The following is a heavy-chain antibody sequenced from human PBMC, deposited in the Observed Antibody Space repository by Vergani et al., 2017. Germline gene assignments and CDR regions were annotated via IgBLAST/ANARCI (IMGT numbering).Heavy chain of an antibody. J-gene: IGHJ6*03. V-gene: IGHV3-48*01. Sequence: EVQLVESGGGPVQPGGSLRLPCAASGFTFSSYSMYWVRQSPGKGLEWISYISSRSTTIYDADSVKGRFTISRDNAKNSLFLQMNNLRAEDTGVYYCTRALLGPSVTPYYMEVWGKGTTVTVSS. CDR2: ISSRSTTI. CDR3: TRALLGPSVTPYYMEV. CDR1: GFTFSSYS. D-gene: IGHD4-23*01.